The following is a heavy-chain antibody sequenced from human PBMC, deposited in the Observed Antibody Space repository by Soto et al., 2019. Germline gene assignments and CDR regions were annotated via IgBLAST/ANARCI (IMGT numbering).Heavy chain of an antibody. V-gene: IGHV3-74*01. D-gene: IGHD3-16*01. Sequence: EVQLVESGGGLVQPGGSLRLSCAASGFTFRNYWMPWVRQAPGKGLVWVSRVNSDGDTTYYADSVKGRFTISRDNAKNTLHLQMNSLGAEDTAVYYCASNYAYAEGYHFYGIDVWGQGTTVTVSS. J-gene: IGHJ6*02. CDR3: ASNYAYAEGYHFYGIDV. CDR2: VNSDGDTT. CDR1: GFTFRNYW.